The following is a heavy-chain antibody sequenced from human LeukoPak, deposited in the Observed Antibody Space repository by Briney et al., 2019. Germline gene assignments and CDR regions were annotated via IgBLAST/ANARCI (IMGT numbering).Heavy chain of an antibody. D-gene: IGHD3-10*01. V-gene: IGHV4-39*01. CDR2: IFYSGST. Sequence: SETLSLTCSVPGGSISSSSYYWGWIRQPPGKGLEWIGSIFYSGSTYQNPSLKSRVTISVDTSKNQFSLKLSSVTAAVTAVYYCARHADSGFGELAFDYWGQGTLVTVSS. CDR1: GGSISSSSYY. CDR3: ARHADSGFGELAFDY. J-gene: IGHJ4*02.